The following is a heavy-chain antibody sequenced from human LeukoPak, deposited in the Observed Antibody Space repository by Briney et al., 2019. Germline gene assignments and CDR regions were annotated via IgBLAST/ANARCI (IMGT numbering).Heavy chain of an antibody. CDR2: IRGSGGST. D-gene: IGHD6-19*01. CDR3: AKDLSSGWPDAFDI. J-gene: IGHJ3*02. Sequence: GGSLRLSCAASGFTFSSYAMSWVRQAPGKGLEWVSSIRGSGGSTNYADSVKGRFTVSRDNSKNTLYLQMNSLRAGDTAVFYCAKDLSSGWPDAFDIWGQGTMVTVSS. V-gene: IGHV3-23*01. CDR1: GFTFSSYA.